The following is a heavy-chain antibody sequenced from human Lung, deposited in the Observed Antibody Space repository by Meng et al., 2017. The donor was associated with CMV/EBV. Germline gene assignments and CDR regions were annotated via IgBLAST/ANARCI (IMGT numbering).Heavy chain of an antibody. CDR1: GGSMGRGTYH. V-gene: IGHV4-39*07. CDR2: IYYNGNT. Sequence: LXCTVSGGSMGRGTYHWAWIRQPPGKGLEWIGSIYYNGNTFYNPSLKSRVTISGDTSKNQFSLKVNSLTAADTAVYYWALTTVNWFDPWGHGPLVTVSS. CDR3: ALTTVNWFDP. D-gene: IGHD4-17*01. J-gene: IGHJ5*02.